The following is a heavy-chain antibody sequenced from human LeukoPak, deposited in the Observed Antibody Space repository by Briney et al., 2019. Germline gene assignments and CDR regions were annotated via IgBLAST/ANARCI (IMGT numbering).Heavy chain of an antibody. CDR3: AKTSAGWD. D-gene: IGHD6-13*01. V-gene: IGHV4-39*01. CDR1: GGSISSNNCF. J-gene: IGHJ4*02. Sequence: PSETLSLTCTVSGGSISSNNCFWGWIRQPPGKGLEWIGSINYIGTTYYNPSLKSRVTVSVDTSKNQFSLNLSSVTAPDTAVYYCAKTSAGWDWGQGTLVTVSS. CDR2: INYIGTT.